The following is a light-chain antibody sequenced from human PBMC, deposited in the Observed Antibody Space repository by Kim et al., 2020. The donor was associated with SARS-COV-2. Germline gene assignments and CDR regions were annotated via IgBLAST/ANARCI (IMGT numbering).Light chain of an antibody. CDR1: SLRSYY. J-gene: IGLJ3*02. CDR3: NSRDSSGNHLV. Sequence: AWGQTVRSTCQGDSLRSYYASRYQQKPGQAPVLVSYGKNNRPSGIPDRFSGSSSGNTASLTITGAQAEDEADYYCNSRDSSGNHLVFGGGTQLTVL. CDR2: GKN. V-gene: IGLV3-19*01.